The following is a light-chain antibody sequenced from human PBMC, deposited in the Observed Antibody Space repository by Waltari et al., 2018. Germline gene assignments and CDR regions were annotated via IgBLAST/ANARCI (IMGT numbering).Light chain of an antibody. CDR2: QDS. CDR3: QAWDSSTGV. CDR1: KLGDEY. V-gene: IGLV3-1*01. Sequence: SYELTQPPSVSVSPGQTAGIPCSGDKLGDEYACWYQQKPGQSPLLVIYQDSKRPPGIPERFSGSNSGNTATLTISGTQAMDEADYYCQAWDSSTGVFGGGTKLTVL. J-gene: IGLJ3*02.